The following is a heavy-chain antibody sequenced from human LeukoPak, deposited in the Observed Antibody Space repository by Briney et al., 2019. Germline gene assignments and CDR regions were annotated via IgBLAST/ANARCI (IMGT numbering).Heavy chain of an antibody. J-gene: IGHJ4*02. Sequence: GGSLRLSCVASGFTFYNYAIHWVRQAPGKGLEYVSGISSNGGATYYADSVKGRFTISRDNSKNTLYLQMNSLRVEDTAVYYCALGLVTDYWGQGTLVTVSS. CDR2: ISSNGGAT. V-gene: IGHV3-64*02. CDR3: ALGLVTDY. CDR1: GFTFYNYA. D-gene: IGHD3-9*01.